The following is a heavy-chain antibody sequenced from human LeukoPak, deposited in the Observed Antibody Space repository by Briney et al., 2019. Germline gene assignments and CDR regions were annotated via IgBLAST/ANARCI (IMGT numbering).Heavy chain of an antibody. CDR3: ARLALSTTLYDY. CDR2: IYYSGST. J-gene: IGHJ4*02. V-gene: IGHV4-38-2*02. Sequence: SETLSLTCTVSGYSISSGYYWGWIRQPPGKGLEWIGSIYYSGSTYYNPSLKSRVTISVDTSKNQFSLKLSSVTAADTAVYYCARLALSTTLYDYWGQGTLVTVSS. CDR1: GYSISSGYY. D-gene: IGHD5/OR15-5a*01.